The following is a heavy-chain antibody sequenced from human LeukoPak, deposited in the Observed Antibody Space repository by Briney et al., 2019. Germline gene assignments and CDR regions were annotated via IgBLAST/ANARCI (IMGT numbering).Heavy chain of an antibody. J-gene: IGHJ6*02. CDR3: AREAGITIFGVVIGIIERQRYGMDV. CDR1: GYTFTGYY. V-gene: IGHV1-2*02. Sequence: ASVKVYCKASGYTFTGYYMHWVRQAPGQGLEWMRWTNPNSGGTNYAQKFQGRVTMTRDTSISTAYMGVSRLRSDDTAVYYCAREAGITIFGVVIGIIERQRYGMDVWGQGTTVTVSS. D-gene: IGHD3-3*01. CDR2: TNPNSGGT.